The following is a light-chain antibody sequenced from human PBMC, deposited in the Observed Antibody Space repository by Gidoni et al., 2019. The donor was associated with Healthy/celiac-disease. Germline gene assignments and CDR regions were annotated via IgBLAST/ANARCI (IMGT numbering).Light chain of an antibody. CDR3: SSYTSSSTLVV. CDR2: DVS. J-gene: IGLJ2*01. V-gene: IGLV2-14*01. CDR1: SSDVGGYNY. Sequence: QSALTQPASVSGSPGQSITSSCTGTSSDVGGYNYVSWYQRHPGKAPKLMIYDVSNRPSGVSNRFSGSKSGNAASLTISGLQAEDEADYYCSSYTSSSTLVVFGGGTKLTVL.